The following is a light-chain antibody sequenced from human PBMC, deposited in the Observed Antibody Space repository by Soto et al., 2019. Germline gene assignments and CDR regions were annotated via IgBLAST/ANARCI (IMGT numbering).Light chain of an antibody. J-gene: IGKJ4*01. V-gene: IGKV3-11*01. CDR1: PIVSSY. CDR3: QQRSNWCLT. Sequence: ESVLQQTPAPLSFSPGESAPRSSRASPIVSSYLAWYQQKPGQAPRLLIYDASNRATGIPARFSGSGSGTDFTLTISSLEPEDFAVYYCQQRSNWCLTLGGGSKVDIK. CDR2: DAS.